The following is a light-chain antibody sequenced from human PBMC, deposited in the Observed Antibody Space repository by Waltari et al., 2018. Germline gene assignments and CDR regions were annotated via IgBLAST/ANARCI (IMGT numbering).Light chain of an antibody. CDR1: SSDVGGYNY. V-gene: IGLV2-14*01. Sequence: QSALTQPASVSGSPGQSITISFTGNSSDVGGYNYVSWYQQHPGKAPKLMIYEVSNRPSGVSNRFSGSKSGNTASLTISGLQAEDEADYYCSSYTSSSVVFGGGTKLTVL. J-gene: IGLJ2*01. CDR3: SSYTSSSVV. CDR2: EVS.